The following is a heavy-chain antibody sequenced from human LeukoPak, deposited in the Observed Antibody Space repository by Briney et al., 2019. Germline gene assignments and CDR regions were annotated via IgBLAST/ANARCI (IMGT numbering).Heavy chain of an antibody. J-gene: IGHJ6*03. CDR1: GYTFTSYD. V-gene: IGHV1-8*01. CDR3: ARGDIVVVPAANYYYYYMDV. D-gene: IGHD2-2*01. CDR2: MNPNSGNT. Sequence: ASVKVSCKASGYTFTSYDINWVRQATGQGLEWMGWMNPNSGNTGYAQKFQGRVTMTRNTSISTAYMELSSLRSEDTAVYYCARGDIVVVPAANYYYYYMDVWGKGTTVTVSS.